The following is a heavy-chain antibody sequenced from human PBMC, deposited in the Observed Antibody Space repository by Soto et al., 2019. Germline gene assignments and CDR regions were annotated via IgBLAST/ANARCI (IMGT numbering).Heavy chain of an antibody. Sequence: GGSLRLSCVASGFIFSNYAMTWVRQAPGQGLEWVSSISGPGGTTNYADSVKGRFATSRDNSKNTLYLQMNSLRAEDTAVYYCVPGASNFDYGGQGTPVTVSS. CDR2: ISGPGGTT. D-gene: IGHD3-10*01. J-gene: IGHJ4*02. CDR3: VPGASNFDY. CDR1: GFIFSNYA. V-gene: IGHV3-23*01.